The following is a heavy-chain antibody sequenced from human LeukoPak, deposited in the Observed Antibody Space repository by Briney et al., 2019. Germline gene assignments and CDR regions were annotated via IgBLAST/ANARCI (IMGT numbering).Heavy chain of an antibody. V-gene: IGHV3-48*02. D-gene: IGHD6-19*01. CDR3: ARDASGWGFTDY. J-gene: IGHJ4*02. CDR1: GFTFSSYS. Sequence: GGSLRLSCAASGFTFSSYSMNWVRQAPGKGLEWVSYISSSYSTMYYADSVRGRFTISRDNAKNSLYLQMNSLRDEDMAVYYCARDASGWGFTDYWGQGTLVTVSS. CDR2: ISSSYSTM.